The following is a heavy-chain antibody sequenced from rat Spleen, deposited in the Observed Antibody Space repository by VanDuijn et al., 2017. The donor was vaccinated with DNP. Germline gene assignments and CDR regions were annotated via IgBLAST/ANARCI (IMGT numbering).Heavy chain of an antibody. CDR3: VRWNSGHFDY. CDR1: GFTFSDYG. V-gene: IGHV5-22*01. CDR2: IGSPAYAP. D-gene: IGHD4-3*01. J-gene: IGHJ2*01. Sequence: EVQLVESGGSLVQPGRSMKLSCAASGFTFSDYGMAWVFQAPAKGLEWVAYIGSPAYAPYYTDSVKGRFAISRDNAKSTLYLQMNSLRSEDMATYYCVRWNSGHFDYWGQGVMVTVSS.